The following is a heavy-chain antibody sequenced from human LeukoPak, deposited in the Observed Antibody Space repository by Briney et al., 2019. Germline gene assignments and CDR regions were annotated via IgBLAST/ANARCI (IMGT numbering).Heavy chain of an antibody. J-gene: IGHJ4*02. CDR2: INHSGST. D-gene: IGHD3-3*01. CDR3: ARDNVSGFDY. V-gene: IGHV4-34*01. CDR1: GGSFSGYY. Sequence: PSETLSLTSAVHGGSFSGYYWSSIRQPPGKGLEWIGEINHSGSTNYNPSLKSRVTISVDTSKNQFSLKLSSVIAADTAVYYCARDNVSGFDYWGQGTLVTVSS.